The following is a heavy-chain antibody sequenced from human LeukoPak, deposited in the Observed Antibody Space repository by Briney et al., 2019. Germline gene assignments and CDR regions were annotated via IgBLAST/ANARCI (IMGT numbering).Heavy chain of an antibody. CDR1: GGSISSSSYY. Sequence: SETLSLTCTVSGGSISSSSYYWGWIRQPPGKGLEWIGSIYYSGSTYYNPSLKSRVTISVDTSKNQFSLKLSSVTAADTAVYYCASNDYGDYIFDYWGQGTLVTVSS. D-gene: IGHD4-17*01. V-gene: IGHV4-39*01. J-gene: IGHJ4*02. CDR2: IYYSGST. CDR3: ASNDYGDYIFDY.